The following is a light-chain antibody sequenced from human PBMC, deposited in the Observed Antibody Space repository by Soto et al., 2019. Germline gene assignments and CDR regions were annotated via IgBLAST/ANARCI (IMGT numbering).Light chain of an antibody. V-gene: IGLV2-14*01. Sequence: QSALTQPASVAGSPGPSITISCTGTSSDVGGYNYVSWYQQHPGKAPKLMIYDVSNRPLGVSNRFSGSKSGNTASLTISGLQAEYEADYYCRSYTSSSTQVFGGGTKLTVL. CDR3: RSYTSSSTQV. J-gene: IGLJ2*01. CDR2: DVS. CDR1: SSDVGGYNY.